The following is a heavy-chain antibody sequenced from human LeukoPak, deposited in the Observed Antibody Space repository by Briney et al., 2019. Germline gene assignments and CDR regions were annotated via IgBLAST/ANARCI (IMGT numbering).Heavy chain of an antibody. V-gene: IGHV3-23*01. CDR1: GFTFSNHG. D-gene: IGHD3-10*01. J-gene: IGHJ4*02. CDR3: AKDDAWLRFGE. Sequence: EAGGSLRLSCAASGFTFSNHGMNWVRQAPGKGLEWVSGISPSADIKYYADSVKGRFTISRDNSKNMLYPEVISLTADDTAVYYCAKDDAWLRFGEWSQGTLVTVSS. CDR2: ISPSADIK.